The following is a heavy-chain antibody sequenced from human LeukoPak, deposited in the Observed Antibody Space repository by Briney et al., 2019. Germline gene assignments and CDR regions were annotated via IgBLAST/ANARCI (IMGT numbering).Heavy chain of an antibody. CDR2: INPNSGGT. Sequence: ASVKVSCKASGYTFTGYYMHWVRQAPGQGLEWMGWINPNSGGTNYAQKFQGRVTMTRDTSISTAYMELSRLRSDDTAVYYCARQWGDYGSGSHWYYYYYYGMDVWGQGTTVTVSS. J-gene: IGHJ6*02. CDR1: GYTFTGYY. D-gene: IGHD3-10*01. CDR3: ARQWGDYGSGSHWYYYYYYGMDV. V-gene: IGHV1-2*02.